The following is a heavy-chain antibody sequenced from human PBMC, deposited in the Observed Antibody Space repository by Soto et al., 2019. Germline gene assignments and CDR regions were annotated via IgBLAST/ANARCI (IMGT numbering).Heavy chain of an antibody. V-gene: IGHV3-48*02. CDR3: ARDTYSRYFYPRGLDV. CDR2: ISTRSSSI. CDR1: GFTFSGYS. Sequence: XGSLRLSCAASGFTFSGYSMNWVRQAPGKGLEWVSFISTRSSSIYYADSVKGRFTISRDDAKNSLFLQMNSLRDEDTAVYYCARDTYSRYFYPRGLDVWGQGTSVTVSS. J-gene: IGHJ6*02. D-gene: IGHD3-9*01.